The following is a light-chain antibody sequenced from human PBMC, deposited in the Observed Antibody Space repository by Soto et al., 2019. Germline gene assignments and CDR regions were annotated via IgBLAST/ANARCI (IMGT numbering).Light chain of an antibody. CDR1: QGIGER. Sequence: DIQMAQAQSSVSGSVGEIETITCRASQGIGERLAWYRQRPGKVPQLVVYFASTLPSGVPSRFSASGSGAEFILTINPLQAEDFATYDCLHTFSFTRTFSQGTKVDIK. V-gene: IGKV1-12*01. J-gene: IGKJ1*01. CDR2: FAS. CDR3: LHTFSFTRT.